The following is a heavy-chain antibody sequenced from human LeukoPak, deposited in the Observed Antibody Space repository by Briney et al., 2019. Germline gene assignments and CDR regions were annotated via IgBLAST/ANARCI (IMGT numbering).Heavy chain of an antibody. J-gene: IGHJ3*02. CDR3: ACEYYYYGSGSYYVPFQADAFDI. V-gene: IGHV4-4*07. CDR1: GVSISSYY. D-gene: IGHD3-10*01. CDR2: IYTSGST. Sequence: SETLSLTCTVSGVSISSYYWSWIRQPAGKGLEWIGRIYTSGSTNYNPSLKSRVTMSVDTSKNQFSLKLSSVTAADTAVYYCACEYYYYGSGSYYVPFQADAFDIWGQGTMVTVSS.